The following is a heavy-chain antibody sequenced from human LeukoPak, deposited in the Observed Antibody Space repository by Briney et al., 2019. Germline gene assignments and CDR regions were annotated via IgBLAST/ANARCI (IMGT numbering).Heavy chain of an antibody. J-gene: IGHJ4*02. D-gene: IGHD6-6*01. CDR1: GFTLSSYE. Sequence: PGGSLRLSCAASGFTLSSYEMNWVRQAPGKGLEWVSYISSSGGTIYYADSVKGRFTISRDNAKNSLYLQMNSLRAEDTAVYYCARESMAGWYFDYWGQGTLVTVSS. V-gene: IGHV3-48*03. CDR3: ARESMAGWYFDY. CDR2: ISSSGGTI.